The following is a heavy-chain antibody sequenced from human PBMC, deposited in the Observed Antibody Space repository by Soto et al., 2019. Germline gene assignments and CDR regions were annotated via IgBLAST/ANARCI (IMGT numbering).Heavy chain of an antibody. CDR1: GGTFSSYT. Sequence: QVQLVQSGAEVKKPGSSVKVSCKASGGTFSSYTISWVRQAPGQGLEWMGRIIPILGIANYAQKFQGRVTITADXXTXTVXMELSSLRSEDTAVYYCARVDCSSTSCYESGWFDPWGQGTLVTVSS. CDR2: IIPILGIA. V-gene: IGHV1-69*02. CDR3: ARVDCSSTSCYESGWFDP. J-gene: IGHJ5*02. D-gene: IGHD2-2*01.